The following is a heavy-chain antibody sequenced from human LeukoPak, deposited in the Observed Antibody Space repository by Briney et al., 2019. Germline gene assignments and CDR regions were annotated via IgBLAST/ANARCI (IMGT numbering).Heavy chain of an antibody. Sequence: SQTLSLTCAISGDKVSSNGAAWNWIRQSPSRGLEWLGRTYYRSKWHNDYAISVKARITIYLDTSKNQFSVQLISVTPEDTAVYYCARTTVVATAINYYDVFDFWGQGTMVTVSS. CDR2: TYYRSKWHN. J-gene: IGHJ3*01. CDR3: ARTTVVATAINYYDVFDF. CDR1: GDKVSSNGAA. D-gene: IGHD2-21*02. V-gene: IGHV6-1*01.